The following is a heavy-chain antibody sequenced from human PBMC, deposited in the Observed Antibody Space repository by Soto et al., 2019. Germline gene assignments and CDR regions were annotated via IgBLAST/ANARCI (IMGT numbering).Heavy chain of an antibody. CDR1: GYTLTELS. Sequence: ASVKVSCKVSGYTLTELSMHWVRQAPGKGLEWMGGFDPGEGNTGYAQKFQGRLTLTRNPSIRTAFMQLSSLTGNDPAVYYCATAYKSNYAYAFDLWGHGTMVTVSS. J-gene: IGHJ3*01. V-gene: IGHV1-24*01. CDR3: ATAYKSNYAYAFDL. D-gene: IGHD1-7*01. CDR2: FDPGEGNT.